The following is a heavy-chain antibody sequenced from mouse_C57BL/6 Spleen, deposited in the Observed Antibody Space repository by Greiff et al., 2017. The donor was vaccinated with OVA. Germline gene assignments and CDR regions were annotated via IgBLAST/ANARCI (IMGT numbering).Heavy chain of an antibody. CDR3: ASSYGSSPAWFAY. J-gene: IGHJ3*01. V-gene: IGHV2-2*01. Sequence: QVQLQQSGPGLVQPSQSLSITCTVSGFSLTSYGVHWVRQSPGKGLEWLGVIWSGGSTDYNAAFISRLSISKDDSKSQVFFKMNSLQADDTAIYYCASSYGSSPAWFAYWGQGTLVTVSA. CDR2: IWSGGST. D-gene: IGHD1-1*01. CDR1: GFSLTSYG.